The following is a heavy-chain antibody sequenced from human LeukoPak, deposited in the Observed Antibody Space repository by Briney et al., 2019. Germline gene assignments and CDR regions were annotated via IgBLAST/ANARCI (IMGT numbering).Heavy chain of an antibody. Sequence: ASVKVSCKASGYTFTSYGISWVRQAPGQGLEWMGWISAYNGNTNYAQKLQGRVTMTTDTSTSTAYMELRSLRSDDTAVYYCSRGGRRDEGYYAGFFDYWGQGTLVTVSS. V-gene: IGHV1-18*01. J-gene: IGHJ4*02. D-gene: IGHD1-26*01. CDR3: SRGGRRDEGYYAGFFDY. CDR1: GYTFTSYG. CDR2: ISAYNGNT.